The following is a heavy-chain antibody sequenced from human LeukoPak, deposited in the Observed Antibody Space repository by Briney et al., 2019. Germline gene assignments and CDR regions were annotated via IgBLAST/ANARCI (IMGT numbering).Heavy chain of an antibody. CDR2: INSDGSST. V-gene: IGHV3-74*01. J-gene: IGHJ4*02. Sequence: PGGSLRLSCAASGFTFSSYWMHWVRQAPGKGLVWVSRINSDGSSTIYADAVKGRYTISRDNAKNTLYLQMNSLRAEDTAVYYCVRGYGGYTFDYWGQGTLATVSS. CDR1: GFTFSSYW. D-gene: IGHD2-15*01. CDR3: VRGYGGYTFDY.